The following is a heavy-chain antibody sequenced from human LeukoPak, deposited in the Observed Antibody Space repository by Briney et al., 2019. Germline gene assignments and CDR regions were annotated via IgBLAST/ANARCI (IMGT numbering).Heavy chain of an antibody. Sequence: ASVKVSCKASGYTFTSYGISWVRQAPGQGLEWMGWISAYNGNTNYAQKLQGRVTMTTDTSTSTAYMELRSLRSDDTAVYYCAGNIVVVPAAMGIWFDPWGQGTLVTVSS. CDR3: AGNIVVVPAAMGIWFDP. J-gene: IGHJ5*02. CDR1: GYTFTSYG. CDR2: ISAYNGNT. V-gene: IGHV1-18*01. D-gene: IGHD2-2*01.